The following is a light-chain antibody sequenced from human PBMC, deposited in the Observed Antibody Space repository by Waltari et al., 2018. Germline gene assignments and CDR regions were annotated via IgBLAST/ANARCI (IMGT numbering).Light chain of an antibody. J-gene: IGKJ5*01. CDR3: QQHNNWPRRT. Sequence: DIVLTQSPGTLSLSPGATATLSCRASQNIATSFAGFQQRPGQAPRLLIYDSSTRAPGIPARFSGSGAGTDFTLTITSLEAEDFGIYYCQQHNNWPRRTFGQGARLDIK. CDR1: QNIATS. V-gene: IGKV3-11*01. CDR2: DSS.